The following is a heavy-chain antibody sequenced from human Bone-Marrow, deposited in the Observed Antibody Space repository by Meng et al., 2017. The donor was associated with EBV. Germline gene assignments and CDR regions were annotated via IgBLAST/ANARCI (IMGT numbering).Heavy chain of an antibody. V-gene: IGHV3-53*01. CDR2: IDRDDTT. D-gene: IGHD2-15*01. Sequence: EGQRVEVGGDLIPPGGSLRPSCAASGFSVTRKYMHWVRQAPGKGLELVSLIDRDDTTSPADSVKGRFTIPRDSSKNSMYLQMNSLRAEDTAIYYCASISTSVGGFDYWGQGTLVTVSS. CDR3: ASISTSVGGFDY. CDR1: GFSVTRKY. J-gene: IGHJ4*02.